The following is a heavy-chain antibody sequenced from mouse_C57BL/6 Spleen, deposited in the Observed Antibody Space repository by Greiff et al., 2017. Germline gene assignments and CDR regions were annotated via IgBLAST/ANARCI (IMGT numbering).Heavy chain of an antibody. Sequence: EVQGVESGGDLVKPGGSLKLSCAASGFTFSSYGMPWVRQTPDKRLEWVATISSGGSYTYYPVSVKGRFTIPRDKDKNTLDLQMSNRKTEDTALYCGARRDGSSLYYFDDWGQGAALTVSS. J-gene: IGHJ2*01. D-gene: IGHD1-1*01. CDR2: ISSGGSYT. CDR1: GFTFSSYG. CDR3: ARRDGSSLYYFDD. V-gene: IGHV5-6*01.